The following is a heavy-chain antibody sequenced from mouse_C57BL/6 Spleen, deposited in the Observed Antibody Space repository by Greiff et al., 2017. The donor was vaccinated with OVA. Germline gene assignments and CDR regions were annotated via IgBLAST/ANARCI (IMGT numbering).Heavy chain of an antibody. J-gene: IGHJ4*01. V-gene: IGHV1-55*01. CDR2: IYPGSGRT. CDR3: AREGLRPSYYYAMDY. D-gene: IGHD2-4*01. CDR1: GYTFTSYW. Sequence: VQLQQPGAELVKPGASVKMSCKASGYTFTSYWITWVKQRPGQGLEWIGDIYPGSGRTNYNEKFKSKATLTVDTSSSTAYMQLSSLTSEDSAVYYCAREGLRPSYYYAMDYWGQGTSVTVSS.